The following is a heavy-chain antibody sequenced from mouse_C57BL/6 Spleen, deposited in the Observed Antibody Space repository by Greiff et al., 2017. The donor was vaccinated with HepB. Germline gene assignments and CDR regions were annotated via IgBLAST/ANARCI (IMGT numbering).Heavy chain of an antibody. V-gene: IGHV5-4*01. J-gene: IGHJ1*03. D-gene: IGHD1-1*01. Sequence: EVQVVESGGGLVKPGGSLNLSCAASGFTFSGYAMPWVRQTPEKGLEGVATISNGGSSTYYPDKVKGRFTISGDNAKNNLYLQMSHLKSEDTAMYYCARDRAYGSSYGYFDVWGTGTTVTVSS. CDR2: ISNGGSST. CDR3: ARDRAYGSSYGYFDV. CDR1: GFTFSGYA.